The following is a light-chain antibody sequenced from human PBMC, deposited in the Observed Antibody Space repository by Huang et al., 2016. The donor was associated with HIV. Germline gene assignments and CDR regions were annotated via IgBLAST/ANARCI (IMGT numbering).Light chain of an antibody. Sequence: VLTQSPATLSWYPGERVTLSCRASQSVGNYIAWYQQHPGQSPRLLIYDTSYRANGTPVRFSCGGSGTDFALTISNLESEDFAVYYCQQRSSGVTFGGGTKVQVK. V-gene: IGKV3-11*01. CDR3: QQRSSGVT. CDR2: DTS. J-gene: IGKJ4*01. CDR1: QSVGNY.